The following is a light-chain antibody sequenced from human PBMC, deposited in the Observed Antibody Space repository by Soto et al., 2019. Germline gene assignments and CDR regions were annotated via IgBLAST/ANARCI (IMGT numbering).Light chain of an antibody. CDR2: DTS. Sequence: EIVMTQSPATLSLSPGERATLSCRASQSVNNYLAWYQQKPGQAPRLLIYDTSDRATGIPARFSGSGSGTDFTLTISSLEPEDFAVFYCQQRSIWPWTFGQGTKVDI. V-gene: IGKV3-11*01. J-gene: IGKJ1*01. CDR1: QSVNNY. CDR3: QQRSIWPWT.